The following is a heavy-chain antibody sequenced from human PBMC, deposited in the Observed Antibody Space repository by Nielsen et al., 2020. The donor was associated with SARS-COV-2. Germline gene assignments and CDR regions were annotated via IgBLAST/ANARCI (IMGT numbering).Heavy chain of an antibody. CDR1: GYTFTSHY. J-gene: IGHJ4*02. CDR2: FNSSGGRT. CDR3: ARGGLVVVDSFDY. D-gene: IGHD2-15*01. Sequence: ASVKVSCKTSGYTFTSHYVHWVRQAPGQGLEWMGLFNSSGGRTIYAQMFQGRVTVTRDTSTSTVYMELSSLRSEDTAVYYCARGGLVVVDSFDYWGQGTLVTVSS. V-gene: IGHV1-46*01.